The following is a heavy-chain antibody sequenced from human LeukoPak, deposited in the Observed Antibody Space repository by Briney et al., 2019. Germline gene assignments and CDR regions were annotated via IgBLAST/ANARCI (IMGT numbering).Heavy chain of an antibody. D-gene: IGHD6-19*01. CDR3: AREEIAVTARSLDY. J-gene: IGHJ4*02. CDR2: IYTSGST. CDR1: GGSISSNY. V-gene: IGHV4-4*07. Sequence: PSETLSLTCTVSGGSISSNYWSWIRQPAGKGLEGIGRIYTSGSTNYNPSLKSRVTLSLDTSKNQFSLKLSSVTAADTAMYYCAREEIAVTARSLDYWGQGTLVTVSS.